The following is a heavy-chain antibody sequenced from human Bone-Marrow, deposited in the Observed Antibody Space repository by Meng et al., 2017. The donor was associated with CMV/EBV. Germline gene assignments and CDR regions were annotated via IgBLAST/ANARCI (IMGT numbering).Heavy chain of an antibody. CDR3: ARTLTGTTEFDY. J-gene: IGHJ4*02. V-gene: IGHV1-2*02. CDR2: INPNSGGT. CDR1: GYTFTGYY. D-gene: IGHD1-20*01. Sequence: ASGKVSCKASGYTFTGYYMHWVRQAPGQGLEWMGWINPNSGGTNYAQKFQGRVTMTRDTSISTAYMELSRLRSDDTAVYYCARTLTGTTEFDYWGQGTLVTVSS.